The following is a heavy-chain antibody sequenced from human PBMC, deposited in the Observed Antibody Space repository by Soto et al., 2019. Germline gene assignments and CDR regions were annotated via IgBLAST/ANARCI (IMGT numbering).Heavy chain of an antibody. Sequence: SETLSLTCTVSGGSISSGGYYWSWIRQHPGKGLEWIGEINHSGSTNYNPSLKSRVTISVDTSKNQFSLKLSSVTAADTAVYYCARGRWIVATIGRPNHPPPLFDYWGQGTLVTVSS. CDR2: INHSGST. J-gene: IGHJ4*02. CDR1: GGSISSGGYY. D-gene: IGHD5-12*01. V-gene: IGHV4-31*03. CDR3: ARGRWIVATIGRPNHPPPLFDY.